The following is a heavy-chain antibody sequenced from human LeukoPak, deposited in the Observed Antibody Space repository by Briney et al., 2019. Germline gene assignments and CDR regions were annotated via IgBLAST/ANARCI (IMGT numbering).Heavy chain of an antibody. CDR2: FHPEDAET. CDR3: AKHSSRGFLWTDAFDI. Sequence: ASVKVSCKVSGYTLSELAMHWVRQAPGKGLEWMGGFHPEDAETIHAQKFQGRVTMTEDPSTNTAYMELSSLRSDDTAVYYCAKHSSRGFLWTDAFDIWGQGTMVTVSS. V-gene: IGHV1-24*01. CDR1: GYTLSELA. J-gene: IGHJ3*02. D-gene: IGHD3-10*01.